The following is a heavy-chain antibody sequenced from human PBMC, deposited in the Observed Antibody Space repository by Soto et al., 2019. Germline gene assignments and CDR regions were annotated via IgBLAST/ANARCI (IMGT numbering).Heavy chain of an antibody. Sequence: QVQLVQSGAEVKKPGSSVKVSCKASGGTFSSYAISWVRQAPGQGLEWMGGIIPISGTAKYAQKFQGRVTITADESTSTAYMELSSLRSEDKAVYYCARSQGSSTSLEIYYYYYYGMDVWGQGTTVTVSS. CDR3: ARSQGSSTSLEIYYYYYYGMDV. CDR2: IIPISGTA. J-gene: IGHJ6*02. D-gene: IGHD2-2*01. V-gene: IGHV1-69*01. CDR1: GGTFSSYA.